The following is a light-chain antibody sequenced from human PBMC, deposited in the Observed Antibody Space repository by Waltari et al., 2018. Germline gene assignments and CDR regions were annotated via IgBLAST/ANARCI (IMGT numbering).Light chain of an antibody. CDR2: DAS. CDR3: QQYNYWPLYT. V-gene: IGKV3-11*01. CDR1: PSVSSY. J-gene: IGKJ2*01. Sequence: DMVLTQSPATPSLSPGEGGPLSGCASPSVSSYLSCNQQKPGQAPRVLIYDASNRAPGVPARFSGSGSGSDFTLTIHSMQSEDSAIYYCQQYNYWPLYTFGQGTNLEI.